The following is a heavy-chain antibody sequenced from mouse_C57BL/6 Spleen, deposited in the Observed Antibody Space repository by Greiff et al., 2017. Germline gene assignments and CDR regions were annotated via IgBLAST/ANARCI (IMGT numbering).Heavy chain of an antibody. J-gene: IGHJ4*01. CDR2: ISSGSSTI. Sequence: EVKLVESGGGLVKPGGSLKLSCAASGFTFSDYGMHWVRQAPEKGLEWVAYISSGSSTIYYADTVKGRFTISRDNAKNTLFLQMTSLRSEDTAMYYCARPVYYYGSSYVHYAMDYWGQGTSVTVSS. D-gene: IGHD1-1*01. CDR1: GFTFSDYG. V-gene: IGHV5-17*01. CDR3: ARPVYYYGSSYVHYAMDY.